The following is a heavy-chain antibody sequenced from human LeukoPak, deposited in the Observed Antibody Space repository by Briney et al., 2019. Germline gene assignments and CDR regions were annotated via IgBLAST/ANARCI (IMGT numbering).Heavy chain of an antibody. CDR2: ITSSSTTI. V-gene: IGHV3-48*01. J-gene: IGHJ4*02. CDR1: GFAFNTYS. CDR3: ARDTRTFDF. D-gene: IGHD1-26*01. Sequence: PGGSLRLSCAASGFAFNTYSMNWVRQAPGKGLEWVSSITSSSTTIYYADPVKGRFTISRDNAKNSLFLQMNSLRAEDSAVYYCARDTRTFDFWGQGTLVTVSS.